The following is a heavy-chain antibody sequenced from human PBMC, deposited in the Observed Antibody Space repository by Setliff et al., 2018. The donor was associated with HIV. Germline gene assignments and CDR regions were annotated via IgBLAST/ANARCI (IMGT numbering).Heavy chain of an antibody. Sequence: PSETLSLTCSVTGGSISTSSYFWGWIRQSPGKGLEWIGYIHYSGSSYYNPSLRSRVTISVDTSKNQFSLKLGSVTAADTAVYFCARVTWIQLWLGWFDPWGQGTLVTVSS. J-gene: IGHJ5*02. D-gene: IGHD5-18*01. CDR3: ARVTWIQLWLGWFDP. CDR2: IHYSGSS. CDR1: GGSISTSSYF. V-gene: IGHV4-31*03.